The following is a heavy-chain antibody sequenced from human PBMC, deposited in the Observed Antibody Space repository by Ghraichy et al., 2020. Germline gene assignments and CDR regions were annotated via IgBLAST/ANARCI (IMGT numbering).Heavy chain of an antibody. CDR3: TRGKGIAI. CDR2: INDGGST. CDR1: GGSFSGYY. D-gene: IGHD6-13*01. V-gene: IGHV4-34*01. J-gene: IGHJ3*02. Sequence: TLSLTCAVFGGSFSGYYWSWIRQPPGKGLEWIGEINDGGSTNYNPSLKSRVTISVDTSKNQFSLSLTSVTAADTAVYYCTRGKGIAIWGQGTMVTVSS.